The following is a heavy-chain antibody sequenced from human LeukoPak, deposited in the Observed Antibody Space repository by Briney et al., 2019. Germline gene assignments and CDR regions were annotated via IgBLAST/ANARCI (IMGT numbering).Heavy chain of an antibody. Sequence: SETLSLTCTVSGGSISSGSYYWGWIRQPPGKGLEWIGNIYYSGSTYYNPSLKSRVSISVDTSKNQFSLKLTSVTAADTAVYYCARGRGSGWYYRVIHSVYFDYWGQGTLVTVSS. CDR3: ARGRGSGWYYRVIHSVYFDY. V-gene: IGHV4-39*07. CDR2: IYYSGST. J-gene: IGHJ4*02. D-gene: IGHD6-19*01. CDR1: GGSISSGSYY.